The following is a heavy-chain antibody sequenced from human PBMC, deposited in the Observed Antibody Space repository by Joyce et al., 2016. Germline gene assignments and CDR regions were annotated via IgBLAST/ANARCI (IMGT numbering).Heavy chain of an antibody. J-gene: IGHJ4*02. Sequence: EVQLVESGGGWVQPGGSLRLSCAASGFTLSSSWMSWVRQAPGKGREWVPNIKQDGSEKYSVDSVKGGFTISRDNAKNSVYLQMNSLRAEDTAVYYCARILLWFGGRHGPFDYWGQGTLVTVSS. CDR1: GFTLSSSW. CDR3: ARILLWFGGRHGPFDY. D-gene: IGHD3-10*01. CDR2: IKQDGSEK. V-gene: IGHV3-7*03.